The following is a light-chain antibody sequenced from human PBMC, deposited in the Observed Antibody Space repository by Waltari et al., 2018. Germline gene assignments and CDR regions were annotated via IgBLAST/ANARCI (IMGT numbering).Light chain of an antibody. V-gene: IGKV1-9*01. CDR3: QQLNSYPPYT. J-gene: IGKJ2*01. Sequence: DIQLTQSPSFLSASVGDRVTITCRASQGISSYLALYKQKPGKVPKLLIYAASTLKSEVPSRFRGSGSGTEFTLTISSLQPEDFATYYCQQLNSYPPYTFGQGTKLEIK. CDR2: AAS. CDR1: QGISSY.